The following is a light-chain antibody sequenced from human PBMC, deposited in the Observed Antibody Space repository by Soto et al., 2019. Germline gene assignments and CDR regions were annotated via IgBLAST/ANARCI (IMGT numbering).Light chain of an antibody. Sequence: EIVLTQSPGTLSLSPGERATLSCRASQTVSSNFLAWYQHKPGQAPRLLISDASSRDTGIPDRFSGSGSGTDFTLIINRLEPEDFAVYYCQHYGNSPLTFGGGTKVEIK. CDR1: QTVSSNF. CDR2: DAS. CDR3: QHYGNSPLT. J-gene: IGKJ4*01. V-gene: IGKV3-20*01.